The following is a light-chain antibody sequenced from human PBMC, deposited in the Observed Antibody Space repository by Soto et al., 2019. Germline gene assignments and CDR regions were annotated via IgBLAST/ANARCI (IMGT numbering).Light chain of an antibody. J-gene: IGLJ1*01. CDR2: DVT. CDR1: SSDVGSYYF. CDR3: CSYAGSYTHV. Sequence: QSVLTQPRSVSGFPGQSVTLSCTGTSSDVGSYYFVSWYQQHPAKAPKIIIYDVTKRPSGVPDRFSVSMSGNTASLTITWLQAEDEADYYCCSYAGSYTHVFGSGTKVTVL. V-gene: IGLV2-11*01.